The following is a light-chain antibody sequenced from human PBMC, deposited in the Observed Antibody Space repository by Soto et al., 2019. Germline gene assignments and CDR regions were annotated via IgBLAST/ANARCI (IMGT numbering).Light chain of an antibody. CDR1: QNINNY. J-gene: IGKJ4*01. CDR3: QQRNNWVT. CDR2: DAF. V-gene: IGKV3-11*01. Sequence: EVVLTQSPVTLSLSPGERATLSCRASQNINNYLAWYQHKPGQPPRLLIYDAFNRATGIPARFSGSVSGTDFILTISSLEPEDFGVYYCQQRNNWVTFGGGTKVEIK.